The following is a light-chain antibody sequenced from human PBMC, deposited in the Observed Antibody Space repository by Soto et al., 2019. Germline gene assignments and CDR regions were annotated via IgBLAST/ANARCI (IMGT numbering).Light chain of an antibody. CDR1: QRVSSY. Sequence: IVLTQSPATLSLSPGERATLSCRASQRVSSYLAWYQQRPGQAPRLLIYDGSSRATGIPARFSGSGFGTDFTLTIASLEPEDFAVYYYQQRSNWPLTFGGGTKVDIK. V-gene: IGKV3-11*01. CDR2: DGS. J-gene: IGKJ4*01. CDR3: QQRSNWPLT.